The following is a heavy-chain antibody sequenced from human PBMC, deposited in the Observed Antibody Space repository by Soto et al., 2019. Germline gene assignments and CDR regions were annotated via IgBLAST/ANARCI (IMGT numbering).Heavy chain of an antibody. CDR1: GFTFSSYG. Sequence: RRSCAASGFTFSSYGMHWVRQAPGKGLEWVAVISYDGSNKYYADSVKGRFTISRDNSKNTLYLQMNSLRAEDTAVYYCAKVGIVVVQAADYYYGMDVWGQGTTVTVSS. CDR3: AKVGIVVVQAADYYYGMDV. V-gene: IGHV3-30*18. CDR2: ISYDGSNK. D-gene: IGHD2-2*01. J-gene: IGHJ6*02.